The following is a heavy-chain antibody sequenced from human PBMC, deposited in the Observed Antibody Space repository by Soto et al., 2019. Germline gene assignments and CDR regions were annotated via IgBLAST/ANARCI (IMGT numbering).Heavy chain of an antibody. CDR2: IFHDGTA. CDR1: GVSLTSGNW. D-gene: IGHD3-10*01. CDR3: ARLVYDTRLNYMYFDL. Sequence: SETLSLTCAVSGVSLTSGNWWTCVRQSPQRGLEYIGEIFHDGTANYYPSFERRVAMSVDTSRNQFSLKLTSVTAADTAVYFCARLVYDTRLNYMYFDLWGPGTLVTV. V-gene: IGHV4-4*02. J-gene: IGHJ4*02.